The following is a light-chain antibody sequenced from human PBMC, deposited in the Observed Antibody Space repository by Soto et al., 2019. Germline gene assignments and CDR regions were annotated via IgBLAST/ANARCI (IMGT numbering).Light chain of an antibody. V-gene: IGKV1-5*03. CDR2: KAS. CDR3: QHYNSYSEA. CDR1: QTISSW. Sequence: DIQMTQSPSTLSGSVGYRVAVTCGASQTISSWLAWYQQKPGKAPKLLIYKASTLKSGVPSRFSGSGSGTEFTLTISSLQPDDFATYYCQHYNSYSEAFGQGTRLEIK. J-gene: IGKJ5*01.